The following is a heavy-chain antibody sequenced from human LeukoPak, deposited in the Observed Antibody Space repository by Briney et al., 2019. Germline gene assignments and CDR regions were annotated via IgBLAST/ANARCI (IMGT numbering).Heavy chain of an antibody. CDR1: GFSFSSYN. CDR3: AKDPYVWGSYRLPYAPFGY. Sequence: GGSLRLSCEASGFSFSSYNMDWVRQTPGKGLEWISSITTSSSYTFYADSVKGRFTISRDNARNSLYLQMNSLRAEDTAVYFCAKDPYVWGSYRLPYAPFGYWGQGTLVTVSS. D-gene: IGHD3-16*02. V-gene: IGHV3-21*04. CDR2: ITTSSSYT. J-gene: IGHJ4*02.